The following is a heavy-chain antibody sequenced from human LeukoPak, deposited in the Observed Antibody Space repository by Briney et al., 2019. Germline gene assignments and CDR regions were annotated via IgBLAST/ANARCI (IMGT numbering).Heavy chain of an antibody. J-gene: IGHJ4*02. D-gene: IGHD1-1*01. CDR2: ISSSGDRA. CDR3: AKEFTKE. Sequence: GGSLRLSXAASGFTFSTYGMSWVRQGPGKGLEWVSGISSSGDRAYYADSVKGRFSISRDNSKSTLFLQMNSLRAEDTALYYCAKEFTKEWGQGTLVTVSS. V-gene: IGHV3-23*01. CDR1: GFTFSTYG.